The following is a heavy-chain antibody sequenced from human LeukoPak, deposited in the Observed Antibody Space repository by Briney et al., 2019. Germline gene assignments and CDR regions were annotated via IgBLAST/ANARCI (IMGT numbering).Heavy chain of an antibody. CDR2: ISSSSSYI. Sequence: PGGSLRLSCAASGFTFSSYSMTWVRQAPGKGLEWVSSISSSSSYIYYADSVKGRFTISRDNAKNSLYLQMNSLRAEDTAVYYCARDRDHIVDGMDVWGQGTTVTVSS. J-gene: IGHJ6*02. CDR1: GFTFSSYS. V-gene: IGHV3-21*01. CDR3: ARDRDHIVDGMDV. D-gene: IGHD2-15*01.